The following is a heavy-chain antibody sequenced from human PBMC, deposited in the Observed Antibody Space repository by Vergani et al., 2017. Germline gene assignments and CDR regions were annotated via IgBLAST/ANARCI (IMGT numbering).Heavy chain of an antibody. J-gene: IGHJ4*02. V-gene: IGHV4-38-2*02. CDR2: ISQSGRT. CDR3: ATSIVGCCVSPNCLGAFES. Sequence: QVQLQESGPGLVKPSETLSLTCTVSGYSISSGHYWGWIRHSPGTGLEWIGSISQSGRTYYSPSLKSRLTISRDTSKNQFSLNLNSVIAADTAVYFCATSIVGCCVSPNCLGAFESWGQGTLVTVSS. CDR1: GYSISSGHY. D-gene: IGHD1-1*01.